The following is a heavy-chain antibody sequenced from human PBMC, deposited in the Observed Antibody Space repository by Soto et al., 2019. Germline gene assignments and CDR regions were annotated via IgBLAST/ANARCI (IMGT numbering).Heavy chain of an antibody. V-gene: IGHV3-30*18. J-gene: IGHJ4*02. CDR1: GFNFYSHG. CDR3: AKDLSGVTVIDATQGLDS. CDR2: ISYDGSNK. Sequence: ESGGRVVQPGRSLRLSCATSGFNFYSHGMHWVRQSPGKGLEWVAVISYDGSNKYYMESVKGRFTISRDNSKNTLSLQMNSLRAEDTAVYYCAKDLSGVTVIDATQGLDSWGQGTLVTVSS. D-gene: IGHD2-15*01.